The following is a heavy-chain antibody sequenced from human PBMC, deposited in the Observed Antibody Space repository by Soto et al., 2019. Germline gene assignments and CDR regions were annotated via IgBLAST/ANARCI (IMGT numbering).Heavy chain of an antibody. D-gene: IGHD2-8*01. J-gene: IGHJ4*02. CDR1: GGSISSGGYY. CDR2: IYYSGST. CDR3: ARDMNGVLGMGH. Sequence: PSETLSLTCTVSGGSISSGGYYWSWIRQHPGKGLEWIGYIYYSGSTYYNPSLKSRVTISVDTSKNQFSLKLSSVTAADTAVYYCARDMNGVLGMGHWGQGTLVTVS. V-gene: IGHV4-31*03.